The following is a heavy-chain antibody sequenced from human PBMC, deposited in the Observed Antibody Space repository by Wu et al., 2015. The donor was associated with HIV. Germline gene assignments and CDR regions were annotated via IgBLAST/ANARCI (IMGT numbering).Heavy chain of an antibody. V-gene: IGHV1-2*02. CDR1: GYTFSGYY. J-gene: IGHJ4*02. CDR2: INPDSGGT. CDR3: ARAPFLQDSGYDLGXSAT. D-gene: IGHD5-12*01. Sequence: QVQLVQSGAEVKKPGASVKVSCKASGYTFSGYYMHWVRQAPGQGPEWMGWINPDSGGTKYAQKFHGRVTMTRDTSISTLYMELTSLRSDDTAVFYCARAPFLQDSGYDLGXSATWGQGTLVTVSS.